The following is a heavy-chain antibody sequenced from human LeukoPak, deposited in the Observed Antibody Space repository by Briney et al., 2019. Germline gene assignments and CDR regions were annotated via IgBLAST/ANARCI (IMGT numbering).Heavy chain of an antibody. D-gene: IGHD2-15*01. V-gene: IGHV3-11*05. CDR1: GFTFSDYY. CDR2: ISSSSSYT. CDR3: ARDTNSHCSGGSCYSGPDY. J-gene: IGHJ4*02. Sequence: GGSLRLSCAASGFTFSDYYMSWIRQAPGKGLEWVSYISSSSSYTNYADSVKGRFTISRDNAKNSLYLQMNSLRAEDTAVYYCARDTNSHCSGGSCYSGPDYWGQGTLVTVSS.